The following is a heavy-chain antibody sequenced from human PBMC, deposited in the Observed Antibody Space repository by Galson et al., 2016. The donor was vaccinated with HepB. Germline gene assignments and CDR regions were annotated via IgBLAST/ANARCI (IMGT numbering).Heavy chain of an antibody. J-gene: IGHJ3*02. V-gene: IGHV3-20*04. CDR3: VRGRSTVLEWDDAFDI. Sequence: SLRLSCAASGFTFDEYGMSWVRQVPGKGLEWVSGLNWNGDRRGYADSVKGRFTISRDNAKNYLYLQMNSLRVEDTALYYCVRGRSTVLEWDDAFDIWGQGTMVTVS. D-gene: IGHD3-3*01. CDR1: GFTFDEYG. CDR2: LNWNGDRR.